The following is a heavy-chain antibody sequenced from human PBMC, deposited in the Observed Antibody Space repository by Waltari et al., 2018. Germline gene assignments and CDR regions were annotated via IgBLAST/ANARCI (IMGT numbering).Heavy chain of an antibody. CDR3: ARAYQSLELLVGY. J-gene: IGHJ4*02. D-gene: IGHD1-26*01. CDR2: IIPIFGTA. V-gene: IGHV1-69*12. CDR1: EGTIIRYA. Sequence: QVQLVQYGAEVKTHGSSVKVSGKASEGTIIRYAISWVLQAHGQGLEWMGGIIPIFGTANYAQKFQGRVTITADESTSTAYMELSSLRSEYTTVYYCARAYQSLELLVGYWGQGTLVTVSS.